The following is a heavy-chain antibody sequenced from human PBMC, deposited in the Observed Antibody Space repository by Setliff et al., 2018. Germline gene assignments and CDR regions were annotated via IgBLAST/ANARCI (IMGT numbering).Heavy chain of an antibody. CDR2: INHSGST. V-gene: IGHV4-34*01. CDR3: RFWSGYYKNDY. J-gene: IGHJ4*02. Sequence: SETLSLTCTVYGGSFSNYYWSWIRQPPGKGLEWIGEINHSGSTNYNSSLTSRVTISVDTSKNQFSLKLSSVTAADTAMYYCRFWSGYYKNDYWAQGTLVTVSS. CDR1: GGSFSNYY. D-gene: IGHD3-3*01.